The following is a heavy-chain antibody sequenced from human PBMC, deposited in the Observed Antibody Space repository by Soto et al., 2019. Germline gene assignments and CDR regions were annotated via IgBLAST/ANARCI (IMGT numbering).Heavy chain of an antibody. CDR3: ARRDGSGRYMRLDP. CDR2: ISSSSSTI. Sequence: GGSLRLSCAASGFTFSSYSMNWVRQAPGKGLEWVSYISSSSSTIYYADSVKGRFTISRDNSKNTLYLQMNSLRAEDTAVYYCARRDGSGRYMRLDPWGQGTLVTVSS. CDR1: GFTFSSYS. V-gene: IGHV3-48*01. J-gene: IGHJ5*02. D-gene: IGHD3-10*01.